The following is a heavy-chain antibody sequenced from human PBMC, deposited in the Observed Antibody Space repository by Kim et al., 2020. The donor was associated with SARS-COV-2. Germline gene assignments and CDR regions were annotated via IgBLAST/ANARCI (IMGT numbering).Heavy chain of an antibody. CDR3: ARRGAYGGMDV. J-gene: IGHJ6*02. V-gene: IGHV3-73*01. D-gene: IGHD5-12*01. Sequence: GGSLRLSCAASGFTFSGSAIHWVRQASGKGLEWVARIRSEVNSYDTSYAASVKGRLTIDRDDSKNTACLQMNSLKTEDTAVYYCARRGAYGGMDVWGQGTTVRVSS. CDR2: IRSEVNSYDT. CDR1: GFTFSGSA.